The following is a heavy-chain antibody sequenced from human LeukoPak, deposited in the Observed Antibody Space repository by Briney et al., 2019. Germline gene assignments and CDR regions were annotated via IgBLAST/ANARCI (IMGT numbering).Heavy chain of an antibody. CDR1: GYTFTSYG. CDR3: ARDRNIVVVVAVTLYYGMDV. Sequence: ASVKVSCKASGYTFTSYGISWVRQAPGQGLEWMGWISAYNGNTNYAQKLQGGVTMTTDTSTSTAYMELRSLRSDDTAVYYCARDRNIVVVVAVTLYYGMDVWGQGTTVTVSS. V-gene: IGHV1-18*01. J-gene: IGHJ6*02. D-gene: IGHD2-15*01. CDR2: ISAYNGNT.